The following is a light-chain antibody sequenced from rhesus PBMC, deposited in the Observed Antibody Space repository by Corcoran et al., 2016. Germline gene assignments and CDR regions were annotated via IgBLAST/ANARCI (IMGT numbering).Light chain of an antibody. V-gene: IGKV1-22*01. Sequence: DIQMTQSPSSLSASVGDTVTITCRASQSFRNRVAWYQQKPGKAPKLLIYKPSTLQSGVPSRFSGRGSGTAFTLPISGLPSEDFATYYCQQFSSSPFTFGPGTKLDVK. CDR1: QSFRNR. J-gene: IGKJ3*01. CDR2: KPS. CDR3: QQFSSSPFT.